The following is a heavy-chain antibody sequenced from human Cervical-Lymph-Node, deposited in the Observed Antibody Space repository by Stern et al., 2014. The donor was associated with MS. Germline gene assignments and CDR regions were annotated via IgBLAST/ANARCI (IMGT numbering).Heavy chain of an antibody. CDR3: ARSSTVTPNAFDI. V-gene: IGHV4-30-2*01. J-gene: IGHJ3*02. D-gene: IGHD4-17*01. CDR1: CGSISSGGYS. CDR2: IYHSGST. Sequence: QLQLQESGSGLVKPSQTLSLTCAVSCGSISSGGYSWSWIRQPPGKGLEWIGYIYHSGSTYYNPSLKSRVTISVDRSKNQFSLKLSSVTAADTAVYYCARSSTVTPNAFDIWGQGTMVTVSS.